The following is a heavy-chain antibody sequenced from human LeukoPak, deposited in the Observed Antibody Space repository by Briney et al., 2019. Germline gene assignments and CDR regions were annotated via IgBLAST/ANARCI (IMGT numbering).Heavy chain of an antibody. Sequence: ASVKVSCKASGYTFTSYDINWVRQATGQGLEWMGWMNPNSGNTGYAQKFQGRVTMTRNTSISTAYMELSSLRSEDTPVYYCARAHPYTYNWNWGDYWGQGTLVTVSS. J-gene: IGHJ4*02. D-gene: IGHD1-7*01. CDR2: MNPNSGNT. V-gene: IGHV1-8*01. CDR1: GYTFTSYD. CDR3: ARAHPYTYNWNWGDY.